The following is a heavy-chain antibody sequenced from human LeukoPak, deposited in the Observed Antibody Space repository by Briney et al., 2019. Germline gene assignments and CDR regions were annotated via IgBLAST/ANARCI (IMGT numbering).Heavy chain of an antibody. J-gene: IGHJ2*01. V-gene: IGHV1-46*01. D-gene: IGHD3-22*01. CDR2: INPSGGST. CDR3: ARDRAGDSSGYYRSLRYFDL. CDR1: GYTFTSYY. Sequence: ASVKVSFKASGYTFTSYYMHWVRQAPGQGLEWMGLINPSGGSTSYTQKFQGRVTMTRDTSTSTVYMELSSLRSEDTAVYYCARDRAGDSSGYYRSLRYFDLWGRGTLVTVSS.